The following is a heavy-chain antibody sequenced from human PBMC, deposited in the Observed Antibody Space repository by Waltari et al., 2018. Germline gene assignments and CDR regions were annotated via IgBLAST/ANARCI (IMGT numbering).Heavy chain of an antibody. CDR2: IYYSGST. J-gene: IGHJ4*02. CDR3: ARVLSGYDEYYFDY. CDR1: GGSISSHY. V-gene: IGHV4-59*11. Sequence: QVQLQESGPGLVKPSETLSLTCTVSGGSISSHYCSWIRQPPGKGLEWIGYIYYSGSTNYNPSLKSRVTISVDTSKNQFSLKLSSVTAADTAVYYCARVLSGYDEYYFDYWGQGTLVTVSS. D-gene: IGHD5-12*01.